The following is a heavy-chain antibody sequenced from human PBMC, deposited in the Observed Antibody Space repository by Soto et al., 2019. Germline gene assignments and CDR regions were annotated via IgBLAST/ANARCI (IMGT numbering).Heavy chain of an antibody. Sequence: GGSLRLSCAASGFTFSSYAMSWVRRAPGKGLEWVSVISGGGGSTYYADSVKGRFTISRDNTKNTLYLQMNSLRAEDTAVYYCAKARGSSTPAPGSYWGQGTLVTVSS. CDR1: GFTFSSYA. V-gene: IGHV3-23*01. CDR2: ISGGGGST. J-gene: IGHJ4*02. CDR3: AKARGSSTPAPGSY. D-gene: IGHD2-2*01.